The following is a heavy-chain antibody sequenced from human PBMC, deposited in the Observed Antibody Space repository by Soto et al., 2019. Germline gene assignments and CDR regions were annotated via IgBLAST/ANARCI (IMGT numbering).Heavy chain of an antibody. CDR1: GDSVSSNSAT. J-gene: IGHJ1*01. Sequence: QALSLPSAISGDSVSSNSATCNLIRQSPSRGLEWLGRTYYRSKWYDDYAVSVKSRITINQDTSKNQFSLHLNSVTPEDTAVYYCARGNVDNSFHHWGQGTLVTVSS. CDR2: TYYRSKWYD. CDR3: ARGNVDNSFHH. V-gene: IGHV6-1*01. D-gene: IGHD5-12*01.